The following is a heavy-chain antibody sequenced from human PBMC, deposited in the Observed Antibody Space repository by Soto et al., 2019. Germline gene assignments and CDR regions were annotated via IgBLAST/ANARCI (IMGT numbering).Heavy chain of an antibody. J-gene: IGHJ3*02. CDR2: INHSGIT. D-gene: IGHD4-17*01. Sequence: QVQLQQWGAGLLKPSETLSLTCAVYGGSFSGYYWSWIRQPPGKGLEWIGEINHSGITNYNPSLKSRVTISVDTSKNQFSLKLSSVTAADTAVYYCARAEDYGDDEKTDDDFDIWGQGTMVTVSS. CDR1: GGSFSGYY. V-gene: IGHV4-34*01. CDR3: ARAEDYGDDEKTDDDFDI.